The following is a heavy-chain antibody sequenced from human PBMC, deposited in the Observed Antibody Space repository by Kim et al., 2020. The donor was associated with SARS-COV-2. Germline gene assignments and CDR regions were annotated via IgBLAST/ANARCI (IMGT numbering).Heavy chain of an antibody. J-gene: IGHJ5*02. Sequence: SETLSLTCAVYGESFSDYYWSWIRQPPGKGLEWIGEINHSGSTNYNPSLKSRVTISADMSKNRFSLKVRYVTAADTAVYYCSRGYHGSGFNWIDHLGQG. CDR3: SRGYHGSGFNWIDH. CDR1: GESFSDYY. CDR2: INHSGST. V-gene: IGHV4-34*01. D-gene: IGHD3-10*01.